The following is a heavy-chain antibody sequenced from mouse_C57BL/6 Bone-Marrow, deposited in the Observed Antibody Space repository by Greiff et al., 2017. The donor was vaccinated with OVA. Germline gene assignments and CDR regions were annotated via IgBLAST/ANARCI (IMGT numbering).Heavy chain of an antibody. CDR1: GFTFSNYW. CDR3: TGHLTGPFAY. Sequence: EVKLQESGGGLVQPGGSMKLSCVASGFTFSNYWMNWVRQSPEKGLEWVAQIRLKSDNYATHYAESVKGRFTISRDDSKSSVYLQMNNLRAEDTGIYYCTGHLTGPFAYWGQGTLVTVSA. J-gene: IGHJ3*01. CDR2: IRLKSDNYAT. V-gene: IGHV6-3*01. D-gene: IGHD4-1*01.